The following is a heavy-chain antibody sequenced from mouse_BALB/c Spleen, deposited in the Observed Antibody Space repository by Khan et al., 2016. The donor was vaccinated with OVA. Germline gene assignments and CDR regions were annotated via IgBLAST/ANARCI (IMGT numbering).Heavy chain of an antibody. CDR3: ARIKKIVATYFDY. V-gene: IGHV1S81*02. D-gene: IGHD1-1*01. CDR2: TNPTNGRT. J-gene: IGHJ2*01. Sequence: QVQLQQPGAELVKAGASVKMPCKASGYTFTSYWMHWVKQRLGQGLEWFAETNPTNGRTYYNEKFKSKATLTVDKLSSTAYMLLSGPTFEDSAVYYCARIKKIVATYFDYWGQSTTLTVSS. CDR1: GYTFTSYW.